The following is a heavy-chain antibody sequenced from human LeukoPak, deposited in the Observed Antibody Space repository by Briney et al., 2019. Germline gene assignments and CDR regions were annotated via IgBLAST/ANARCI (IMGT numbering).Heavy chain of an antibody. Sequence: SSETLSLTCTVSGGSISSYYWSWIRQPPGKGLEWIGYIYYSGSTNYNPSLKSRVTTSVDTSKNQFSLKLSSVTAADTAVYYCARVSRTAEYSSGWYPYYYYGMDVWGQGTTVTVSS. V-gene: IGHV4-59*01. CDR3: ARVSRTAEYSSGWYPYYYYGMDV. J-gene: IGHJ6*02. CDR2: IYYSGST. CDR1: GGSISSYY. D-gene: IGHD6-19*01.